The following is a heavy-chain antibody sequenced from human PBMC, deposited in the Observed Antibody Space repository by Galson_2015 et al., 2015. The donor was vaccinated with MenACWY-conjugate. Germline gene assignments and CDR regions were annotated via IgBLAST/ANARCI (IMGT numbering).Heavy chain of an antibody. V-gene: IGHV4-39*01. CDR1: GGSISSRSYY. Sequence: ETLSLTCTVSGGSISSRSYYWGWIRQPPGKGLEWLGSISYSGNTDHNASLKSRVTISVDTSKNQFSLKLSSVTAADAAVYYCVRRVAFCSSSDCYTEVLDYWGQGTLVTVSS. J-gene: IGHJ4*02. CDR3: VRRVAFCSSSDCYTEVLDY. D-gene: IGHD2-2*02. CDR2: ISYSGNT.